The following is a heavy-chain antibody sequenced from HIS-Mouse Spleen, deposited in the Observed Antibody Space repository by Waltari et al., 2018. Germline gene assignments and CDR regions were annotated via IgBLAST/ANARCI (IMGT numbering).Heavy chain of an antibody. Sequence: EVQQVASGGGLIQPGGSLRLSCPASVFTVSRNYMTWFRRAPGKGLEWVSVIYSGGSTYYADSVKGRFTISRDNSKNTLYLQMNSLRAEDTAVYYCARDNSGSYTPGGAFDIWGQGTMVTVSS. V-gene: IGHV3-53*01. J-gene: IGHJ3*02. CDR1: VFTVSRNY. CDR2: IYSGGST. CDR3: ARDNSGSYTPGGAFDI. D-gene: IGHD1-26*01.